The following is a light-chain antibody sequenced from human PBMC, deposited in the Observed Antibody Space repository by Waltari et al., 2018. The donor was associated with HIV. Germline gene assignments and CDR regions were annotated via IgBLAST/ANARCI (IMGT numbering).Light chain of an antibody. Sequence: EIVMTQSPATLSMSPGARATLSCRASQSVSSNLAWYQHKPGQAPRLLIYGASTRATGIPARFSGSGSGTELTLTISSLQSEDFAVYYCQQYNNWPPLTFGGGTKVEIK. CDR1: QSVSSN. V-gene: IGKV3-15*01. J-gene: IGKJ4*01. CDR3: QQYNNWPPLT. CDR2: GAS.